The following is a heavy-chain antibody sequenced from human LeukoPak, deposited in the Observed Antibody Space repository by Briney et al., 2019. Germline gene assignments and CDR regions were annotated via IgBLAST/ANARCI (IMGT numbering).Heavy chain of an antibody. J-gene: IGHJ3*01. D-gene: IGHD3-22*01. Sequence: AETLSLTCTVSGGSLSGHYWRWIRQPPGKRLEWIGYVSYTGRTKSNPSLQSRVTISIDTSKSQFSLKLTSVTSADTAVYSCARLLDNDISGDPDTFDVWGQGTTVIVSS. V-gene: IGHV4-59*11. CDR1: GGSLSGHY. CDR2: VSYTGRT. CDR3: ARLLDNDISGDPDTFDV.